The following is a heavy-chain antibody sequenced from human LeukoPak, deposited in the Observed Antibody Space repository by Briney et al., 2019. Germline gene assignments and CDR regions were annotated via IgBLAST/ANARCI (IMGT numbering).Heavy chain of an antibody. Sequence: GASVKVSCKASGYTFTGYYMHWVRQAPGQGLEWMGWINPNSGGTNYAQKFQGRVTMTRDTSISTAYMELSRLRSDDTAVYYCAREHIWFGELLKSAYFDYWGQGTLVTVSS. CDR3: AREHIWFGELLKSAYFDY. V-gene: IGHV1-2*02. CDR1: GYTFTGYY. CDR2: INPNSGGT. J-gene: IGHJ4*02. D-gene: IGHD3-10*01.